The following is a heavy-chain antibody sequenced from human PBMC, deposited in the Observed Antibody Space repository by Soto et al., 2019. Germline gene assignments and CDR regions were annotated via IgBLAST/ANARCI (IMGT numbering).Heavy chain of an antibody. D-gene: IGHD6-19*01. J-gene: IGHJ3*02. CDR1: GYTFTSYA. V-gene: IGHV1-3*01. CDR2: INDGNGNT. CDR3: AGDQKQWLDTDAFDI. Sequence: QVQLVQSGAEVKKPGASVKVSCKASGYTFTSYAMHWVRQAPGQRLEWMGWINDGNGNTKYPQKFQGRVTITRDTSASTAYMELSSLRSEDPAVYYCAGDQKQWLDTDAFDIWGQGTMVTVSS.